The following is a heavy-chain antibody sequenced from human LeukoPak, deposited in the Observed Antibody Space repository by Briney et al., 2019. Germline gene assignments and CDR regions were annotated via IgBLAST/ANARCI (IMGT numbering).Heavy chain of an antibody. CDR3: TRRGEDGGYSYGSFDY. J-gene: IGHJ4*02. D-gene: IGHD5-18*01. CDR2: IRSKANSYAT. CDR1: GFTFSGSA. V-gene: IGHV3-73*01. Sequence: GGSLRLSCAASGFTFSGSAMHWVRQASGKGLEWVGRIRSKANSYATAYAASVKGRFTISRDDSKNTAYLQMNSLKTEDTAVYYCTRRGEDGGYSYGSFDYWGQGTLVTVSS.